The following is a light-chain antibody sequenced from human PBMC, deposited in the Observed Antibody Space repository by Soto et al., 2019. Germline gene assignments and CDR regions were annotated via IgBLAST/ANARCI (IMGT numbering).Light chain of an antibody. Sequence: ELVLTQSPGTLSLSPGERATLSCRASQSVSSSYLAWYQQKPGQAPRLLIYGASSRATGIPDRLSGSGSGTDFTRTISRLEPEDFAVYYCQQYGSSPPLTFGGGTKVEIK. J-gene: IGKJ4*01. CDR3: QQYGSSPPLT. CDR2: GAS. V-gene: IGKV3-20*01. CDR1: QSVSSSY.